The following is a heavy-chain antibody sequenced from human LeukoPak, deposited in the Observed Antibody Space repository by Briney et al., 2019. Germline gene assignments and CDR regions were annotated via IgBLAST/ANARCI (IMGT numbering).Heavy chain of an antibody. CDR3: ARAPITSPFYFDY. J-gene: IGHJ4*02. V-gene: IGHV3-20*04. D-gene: IGHD2-2*01. CDR2: INWSGGST. CDR1: GFAFDEHD. Sequence: GGSLRLSCTASGFAFDEHDMSWVRQVPGKGLERVSGINWSGGSTGYADPLRGRFTISRDNAKNSLYLQMDSLRAEDTALYYCARAPITSPFYFDYWGQGTLVTVSS.